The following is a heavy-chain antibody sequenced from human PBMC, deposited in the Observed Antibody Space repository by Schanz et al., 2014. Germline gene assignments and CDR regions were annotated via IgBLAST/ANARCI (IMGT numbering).Heavy chain of an antibody. CDR1: GITFSSHS. J-gene: IGHJ4*02. Sequence: EVHLVESGGGLVQPGGSLRLSCAASGITFSSHSFNWVRQAPGKGLEWVSYISGSSRTIYYADSMKGRFTVSRDNAENALYLQMNSLRAEGTGLYFCARGGSGSHYRLDYWGQGTLVTVSS. D-gene: IGHD1-26*01. V-gene: IGHV3-48*01. CDR2: ISGSSRTI. CDR3: ARGGSGSHYRLDY.